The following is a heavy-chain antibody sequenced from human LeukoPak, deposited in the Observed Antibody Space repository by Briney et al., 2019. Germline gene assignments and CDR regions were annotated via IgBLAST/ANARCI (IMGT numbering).Heavy chain of an antibody. CDR3: ATYSSSNAREFQH. D-gene: IGHD2-2*01. Sequence: GGSLRLSCTAAGFTFNNYAMSWVRQAPGKGLEWVSSISGSGGSTYYADSVKGRFSLSRDNSKNTLYLQMNSLRAEDTAVYYCATYSSSNAREFQHWGQGTLVTVSA. CDR2: ISGSGGST. CDR1: GFTFNNYA. J-gene: IGHJ1*01. V-gene: IGHV3-23*01.